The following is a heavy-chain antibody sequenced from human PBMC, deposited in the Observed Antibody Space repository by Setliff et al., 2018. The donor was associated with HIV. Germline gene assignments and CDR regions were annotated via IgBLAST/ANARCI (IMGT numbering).Heavy chain of an antibody. Sequence: PSETLSLTCTVSSGAISRAASYWSWIRQSPGKGLEWIGTIFYRGDTYYNPSLKSRLTLSVDTSKSQFSLRLASVTAADTAVYYCARPFPCASTTCYLAAFDMWGQGIPVTVSS. CDR1: SGAISRAASY. V-gene: IGHV4-39*01. CDR2: IFYRGDT. J-gene: IGHJ1*01. CDR3: ARPFPCASTTCYLAAFDM. D-gene: IGHD2-2*01.